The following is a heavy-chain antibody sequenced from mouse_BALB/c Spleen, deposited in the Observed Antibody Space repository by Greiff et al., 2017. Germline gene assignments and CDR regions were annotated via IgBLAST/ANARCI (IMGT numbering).Heavy chain of an antibody. CDR1: GFNIKDYY. D-gene: IGHD1-1*01. J-gene: IGHJ4*01. V-gene: IGHV14-1*02. Sequence: VQLQQSGAELVRPGALVKLSCKASGFNIKDYYMHWVKQRPEQGLEWIGWIDPENGNTIYGPKFQGKASITADTSSNTAYLQLSSLTSEDTAVYYCASSYVGAMDYWGQGTSVTVSS. CDR2: IDPENGNT. CDR3: ASSYVGAMDY.